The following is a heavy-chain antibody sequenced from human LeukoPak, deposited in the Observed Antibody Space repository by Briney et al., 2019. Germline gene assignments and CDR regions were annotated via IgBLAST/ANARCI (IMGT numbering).Heavy chain of an antibody. CDR1: GGSISSYY. CDR2: IYYSGST. J-gene: IGHJ3*02. CDR3: ATSTYGDCDPGAFDI. Sequence: SETLSLTCTVSGGSISSYYWSWIRQPPGKGLEWIGYIYYSGSTNYNPSLKSRVTISVDTSKNQFSLKLSSVTAADTAVYYCATSTYGDCDPGAFDIWGQGTVVTVSS. V-gene: IGHV4-59*08. D-gene: IGHD4-17*01.